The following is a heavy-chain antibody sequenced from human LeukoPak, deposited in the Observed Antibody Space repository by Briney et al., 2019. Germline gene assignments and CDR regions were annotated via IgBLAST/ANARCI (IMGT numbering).Heavy chain of an antibody. J-gene: IGHJ4*02. CDR2: IQPDGSEK. CDR1: GFTFSSYW. CDR3: ARENFEY. Sequence: GGSLRLSCAASGFTFSSYWMNWVRQAPGKGLEWVANIQPDGSEKYYVDSVKGRFTFSRDNAKNSLYLQMNNLRADDTAVYYCARENFEYWAQGTLVTVSS. V-gene: IGHV3-7*04.